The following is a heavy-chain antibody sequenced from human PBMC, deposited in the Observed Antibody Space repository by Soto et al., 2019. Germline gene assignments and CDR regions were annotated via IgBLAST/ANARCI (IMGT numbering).Heavy chain of an antibody. CDR2: INHSGST. CDR1: GGSFSGYY. J-gene: IGHJ4*02. CDR3: ARGGYDILTGYRPRFDY. V-gene: IGHV4-34*01. D-gene: IGHD3-9*01. Sequence: KSSETLSLTCAVYGGSFSGYYWSWIRQPPGKGLEWIGEINHSGSTNYNPSLKSRVTISVDTSKNQFSLKLSSVTAADTAVYYCARGGYDILTGYRPRFDYWGQGTLVTVSS.